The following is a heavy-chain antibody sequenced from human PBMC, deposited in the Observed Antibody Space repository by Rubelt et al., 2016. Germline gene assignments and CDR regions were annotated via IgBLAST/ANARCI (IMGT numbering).Heavy chain of an antibody. CDR2: SGST. Sequence: SGSTYYNPSLKSRVTISVATSKNQFSLKLSSVTAADTAVYYCARAPEVIGWLYYYYGMDVWGQGTTVTVSS. CDR3: ARAPEVIGWLYYYYGMDV. V-gene: IGHV4-31*02. D-gene: IGHD2-21*01. J-gene: IGHJ6*02.